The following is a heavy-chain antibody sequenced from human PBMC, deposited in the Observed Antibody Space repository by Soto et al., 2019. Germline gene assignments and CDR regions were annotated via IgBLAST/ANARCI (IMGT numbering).Heavy chain of an antibody. V-gene: IGHV3-74*01. CDR1: EFTFCSYW. CDR3: ARVGFGIILGPLDY. Sequence: GGSLRLSCAPSEFTFCSYWMHWVRQAPRKGLVWVSRINSDGSSTTCADSVKGRFTISRDNAKNTVYLQMNSLRAEDTAVYYCARVGFGIILGPLDYWGQGTLVTVSS. CDR2: INSDGSST. D-gene: IGHD3-16*01. J-gene: IGHJ4*02.